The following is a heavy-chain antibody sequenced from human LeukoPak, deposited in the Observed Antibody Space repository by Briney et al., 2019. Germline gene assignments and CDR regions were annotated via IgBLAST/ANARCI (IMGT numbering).Heavy chain of an antibody. J-gene: IGHJ4*02. CDR2: TSAHKDDT. Sequence: ASVKVSCKASGYTFTSYGISWVRQAPGQGLEWMGWTSAHKDDTNYAETLQGRLTMTTDISTSTAYMELTSLRSDDTAVYYWARDWDSRNDYFDPWGQGTLVIVSS. CDR1: GYTFTSYG. CDR3: ARDWDSRNDYFDP. D-gene: IGHD1-1*01. V-gene: IGHV1-18*01.